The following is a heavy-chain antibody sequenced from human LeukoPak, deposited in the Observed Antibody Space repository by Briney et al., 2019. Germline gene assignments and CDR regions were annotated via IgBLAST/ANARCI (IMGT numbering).Heavy chain of an antibody. CDR3: ARVTGYMTEDYFDY. V-gene: IGHV4-59*01. Sequence: SETLSLTCTVSGGSISSYYWNWLRQPPGKGLEWIGYIYYSGSTNYNPSLKSRVTISVDTSKNQFSLKLSSVTAADTAVYYCARVTGYMTEDYFDYWGQGTLITVSS. CDR2: IYYSGST. CDR1: GGSISSYY. D-gene: IGHD6-13*01. J-gene: IGHJ4*02.